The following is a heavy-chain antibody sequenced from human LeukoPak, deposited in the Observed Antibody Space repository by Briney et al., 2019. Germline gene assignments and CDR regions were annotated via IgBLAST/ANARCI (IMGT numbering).Heavy chain of an antibody. CDR2: ISGSGGST. D-gene: IGHD6-19*01. Sequence: GSLRLSSAASGFPFSSYAMSWVRPAPGKGLEWVSAISGSGGSTYYADSVKGRFTISRDNSKNTLYLQMNSLRAEDTAVYYCAKVEQWLDPDYWGQGTLVTVSS. CDR3: AKVEQWLDPDY. J-gene: IGHJ4*02. V-gene: IGHV3-23*01. CDR1: GFPFSSYA.